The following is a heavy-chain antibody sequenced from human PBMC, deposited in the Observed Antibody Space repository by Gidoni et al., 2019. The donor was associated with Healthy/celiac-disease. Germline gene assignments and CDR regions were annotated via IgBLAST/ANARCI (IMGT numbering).Heavy chain of an antibody. J-gene: IGHJ4*02. D-gene: IGHD2-15*01. Sequence: QVQLVESGGGVVQPGRSLRLSCAASGFTFSSYAMQWFRQAPGKGLEWVAVISYDGSNKYYADSVKGRFTISRDNSKNTLYLQMNSLRAEDTAVYYCAREAGDIVVVVAALFDYWGQGTLVTVSS. CDR2: ISYDGSNK. CDR1: GFTFSSYA. CDR3: AREAGDIVVVVAALFDY. V-gene: IGHV3-30-3*01.